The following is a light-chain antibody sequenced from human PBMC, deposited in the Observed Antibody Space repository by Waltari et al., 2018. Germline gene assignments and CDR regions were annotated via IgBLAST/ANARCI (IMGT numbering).Light chain of an antibody. V-gene: IGLV6-57*02. Sequence: NFRLTQPHSLSESPGKTVTIYCTGSSGSIASNYVQWYQQRPGSAPTPVICENSRRPSGVPDRFSGSIDTSSNSASLSIFGLKSEDEADYYCQSFDDANNVVFGGGTKLTVL. J-gene: IGLJ2*01. CDR1: SGSIASNY. CDR3: QSFDDANNVV. CDR2: ENS.